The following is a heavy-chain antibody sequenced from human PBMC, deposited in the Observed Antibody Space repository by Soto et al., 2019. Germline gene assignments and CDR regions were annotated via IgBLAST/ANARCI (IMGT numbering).Heavy chain of an antibody. V-gene: IGHV5-51*01. Sequence: PGESLKISCKGSGYSFTSYWIGWVRQMPGKGLEWMGIIYPGDSDTRYSPSFQGQVTISADKSISTAYLQWSSLKASGTAMYYCARAQWLALGAFDIWGQGTMVTVSS. CDR1: GYSFTSYW. CDR3: ARAQWLALGAFDI. D-gene: IGHD6-19*01. J-gene: IGHJ3*02. CDR2: IYPGDSDT.